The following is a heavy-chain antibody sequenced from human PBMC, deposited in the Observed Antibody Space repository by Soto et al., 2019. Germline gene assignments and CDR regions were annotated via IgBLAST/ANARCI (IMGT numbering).Heavy chain of an antibody. V-gene: IGHV4-34*01. Sequence: PSDTLSLTFAVYGWPFSGYYWSWIRQPPGKGLEWIGEINHSGSTNYNPSLKSRVTISVDTSKNQFSLKLSSVTAADTAVYYCARVSGSYYYGMEVWSQGTTGTVSS. D-gene: IGHD1-26*01. J-gene: IGHJ6*02. CDR3: ARVSGSYYYGMEV. CDR1: GWPFSGYY. CDR2: INHSGST.